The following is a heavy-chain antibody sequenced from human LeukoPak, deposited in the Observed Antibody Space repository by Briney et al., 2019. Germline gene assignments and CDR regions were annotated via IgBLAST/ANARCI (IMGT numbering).Heavy chain of an antibody. CDR2: ISYDGSNK. V-gene: IGHV3-30*03. CDR1: GFTFSSYG. D-gene: IGHD5-12*01. CDR3: ARGFDSGYDFGY. Sequence: PGRSLRLSCAASGFTFSSYGMHWVRQAPGKGLEWVAVISYDGSNKYYADSVKGRFTISRDNSKNTLYLQMNSLRAEDTAVYYCARGFDSGYDFGYWGQGTLVTVSS. J-gene: IGHJ4*02.